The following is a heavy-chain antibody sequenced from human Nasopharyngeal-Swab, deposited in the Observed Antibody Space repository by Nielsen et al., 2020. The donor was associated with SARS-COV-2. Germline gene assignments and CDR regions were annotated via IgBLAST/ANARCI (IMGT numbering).Heavy chain of an antibody. D-gene: IGHD4-17*01. J-gene: IGHJ4*02. CDR2: ISWHSGSI. Sequence: SLKISCAASGFTFDDYALHWVRQAPGKGLEWVSGISWHSGSIGYADSVKGRFTISRDNAQNSLYLQMNSLRAEDTALYYCAKGVDYGDYGRGFDYWGQGTLVTVSS. CDR3: AKGVDYGDYGRGFDY. CDR1: GFTFDDYA. V-gene: IGHV3-9*01.